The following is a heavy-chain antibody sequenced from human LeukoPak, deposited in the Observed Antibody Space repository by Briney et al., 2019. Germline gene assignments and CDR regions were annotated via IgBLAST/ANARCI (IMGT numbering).Heavy chain of an antibody. D-gene: IGHD2-2*02. Sequence: SETLSLTCTVSGGSISSYYWSWIRQPPGKGLEWIGYIYYSGSTSYNPSHKSRVTISVDTSKNQFSLKLSSVTAADTAVYYCAGDRAVVVPAAIGEDYYYYGMDVWGQGTTVTVSS. CDR2: IYYSGST. V-gene: IGHV4-59*01. J-gene: IGHJ6*02. CDR3: AGDRAVVVPAAIGEDYYYYGMDV. CDR1: GGSISSYY.